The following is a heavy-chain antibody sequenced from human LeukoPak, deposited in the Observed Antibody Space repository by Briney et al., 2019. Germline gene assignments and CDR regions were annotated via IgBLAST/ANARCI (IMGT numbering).Heavy chain of an antibody. CDR3: ARESPSGSYCYYCYYMDL. Sequence: PSETLSLTCIVSGGSISSSIYYWAWVRQPPGKGLEWIGTVFYNGATQYSPSLRSRVTISIDTSTNQFSLKLSSVTAADTAVYYCARESPSGSYCYYCYYMDLWGKGTTATVSS. J-gene: IGHJ6*03. CDR1: GGSISSSIYY. D-gene: IGHD1-26*01. V-gene: IGHV4-39*07. CDR2: VFYNGAT.